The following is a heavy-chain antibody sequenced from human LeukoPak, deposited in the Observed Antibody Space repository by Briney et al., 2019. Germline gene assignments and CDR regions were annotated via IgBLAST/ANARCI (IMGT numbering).Heavy chain of an antibody. Sequence: GASVKVSCKASGYTFTSYGISWVRQAPGQGLEWMGWISAYNGNTNYVQKLQGRVTMTTDTSTSTVYMELSSLRSEDTAVYYCARAPIWGGMVTYYYMDVWGKGTTVTISS. V-gene: IGHV1-18*01. D-gene: IGHD3-16*01. CDR2: ISAYNGNT. J-gene: IGHJ6*03. CDR3: ARAPIWGGMVTYYYMDV. CDR1: GYTFTSYG.